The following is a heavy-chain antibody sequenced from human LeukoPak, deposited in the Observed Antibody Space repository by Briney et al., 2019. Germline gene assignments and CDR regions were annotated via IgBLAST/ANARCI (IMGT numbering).Heavy chain of an antibody. D-gene: IGHD6-19*01. V-gene: IGHV3-21*01. CDR3: ARGGILRGWYNWFDP. Sequence: GGSLRLSCAASGFTFSSYSMNWVRQAPGKGLEWVSSISSSSSYIYYADSVKGRFTISRDNAKNSLYLQMNSLRAEDTAVYYCARGGILRGWYNWFDPWGQGNLVTVSS. J-gene: IGHJ5*02. CDR2: ISSSSSYI. CDR1: GFTFSSYS.